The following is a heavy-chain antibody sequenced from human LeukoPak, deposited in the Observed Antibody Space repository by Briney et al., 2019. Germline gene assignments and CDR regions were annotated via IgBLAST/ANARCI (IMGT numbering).Heavy chain of an antibody. V-gene: IGHV3-66*01. CDR1: GFTVSNNY. D-gene: IGHD6-13*01. J-gene: IGHJ4*02. Sequence: GGSLRLSCAASGFTVSNNYMNWVRQAPGKGLEWVSLIYSGGSTHYADSVKGRFTISRDSSRNTLYLQMNSLRVEDTAVYYCARDPSAVAINTYGWGQGTLVTVS. CDR2: IYSGGST. CDR3: ARDPSAVAINTYG.